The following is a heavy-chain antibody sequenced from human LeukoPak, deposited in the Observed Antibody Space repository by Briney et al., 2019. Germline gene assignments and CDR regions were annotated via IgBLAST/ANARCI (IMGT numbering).Heavy chain of an antibody. CDR3: ARDRDDGGFEY. J-gene: IGHJ4*02. Sequence: PGGSLRLSCAASGFTFPNYWMSWVRQAPEKGLECVANINQDGRVKQYVDSMKGRFTISRDNAKNSLYLQMNSLRAEDTAVYYCARDRDDGGFEYWGQGTLVTVSS. V-gene: IGHV3-7*01. CDR1: GFTFPNYW. CDR2: INQDGRVK. D-gene: IGHD4-23*01.